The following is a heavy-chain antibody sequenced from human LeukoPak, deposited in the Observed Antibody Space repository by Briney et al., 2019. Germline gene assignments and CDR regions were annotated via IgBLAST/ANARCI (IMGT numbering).Heavy chain of an antibody. D-gene: IGHD3-3*01. J-gene: IGHJ4*02. CDR2: IRYDGTNI. CDR1: GFTFTSYG. Sequence: QPGGSLRLSRVASGFTFTSYGMQWVRQAPGRGLEWVAFIRYDGTNIAYVDSVRGRFTISRDNSKNTLYLQMNSLRLEDTALYYCAKEGADFRHVDYWGQGTLVTVSS. V-gene: IGHV3-30*02. CDR3: AKEGADFRHVDY.